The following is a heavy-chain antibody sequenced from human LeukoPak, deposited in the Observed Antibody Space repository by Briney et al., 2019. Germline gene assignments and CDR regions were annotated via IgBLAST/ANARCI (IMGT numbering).Heavy chain of an antibody. V-gene: IGHV1-2*02. CDR1: GYSLIDYY. CDR3: ARMGSAIDY. Sequence: ASVKVSCKASGYSLIDYYMYWVRQAPGQGLEWMGWINPHTGDKLYAQKFQGRVSMTRDTSINTAYMEVSRLTSDDTAVYYRARMGSAIDYWGQGTLVTVSS. CDR2: INPHTGDK. J-gene: IGHJ4*02. D-gene: IGHD1-26*01.